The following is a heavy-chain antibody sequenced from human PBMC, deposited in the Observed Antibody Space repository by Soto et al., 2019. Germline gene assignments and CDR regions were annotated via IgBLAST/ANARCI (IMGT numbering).Heavy chain of an antibody. Sequence: GGSLRLSCAASGFTFSSYWMSWFSQAPGKGLAWVANIKQDGSAEYYVDSVKGRFTISRDNAKNSLYLQMNTLRAEDAAVYYCARAGHYRLEPRPADFWGQGTMVTV. CDR3: ARAGHYRLEPRPADF. V-gene: IGHV3-7*04. CDR1: GFTFSSYW. CDR2: IKQDGSAE. J-gene: IGHJ4*02. D-gene: IGHD3-10*01.